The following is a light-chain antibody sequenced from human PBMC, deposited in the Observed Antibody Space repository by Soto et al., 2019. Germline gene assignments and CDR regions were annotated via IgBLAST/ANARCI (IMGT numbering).Light chain of an antibody. CDR1: SSDIGDYNY. V-gene: IGLV2-14*03. J-gene: IGLJ2*01. CDR3: SSYSDSSTLVV. CDR2: DVS. Sequence: QSVLTQPVSVSGSPGQSITISCTGTSSDIGDYNYVSWYQQHPLKAPKLLIYDVSNRPSGVSNRFSGSKSGNTASLTISGLQAEDEADYYCSSYSDSSTLVVFGGGTKLTVL.